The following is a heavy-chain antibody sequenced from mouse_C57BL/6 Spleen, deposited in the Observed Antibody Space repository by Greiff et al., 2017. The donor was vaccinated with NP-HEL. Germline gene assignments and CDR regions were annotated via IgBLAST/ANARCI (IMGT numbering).Heavy chain of an antibody. CDR1: GYTFTSYW. CDR3: AREGRDY. V-gene: IGHV1-50*01. CDR2: IDPSDSYT. J-gene: IGHJ2*01. Sequence: VQLQQPGAELVKPGASVKLSCKASGYTFTSYWMQWVKQRPGQGLEWIGKIDPSDSYTNYNQKFKGKATLTVDTSSSTAYMQLSSLTSEDSAVYYCAREGRDYWGQGTTLTVSS.